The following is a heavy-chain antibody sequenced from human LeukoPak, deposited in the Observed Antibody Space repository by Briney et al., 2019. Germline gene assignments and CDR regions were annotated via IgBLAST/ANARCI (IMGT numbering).Heavy chain of an antibody. CDR2: IYYSGST. J-gene: IGHJ4*02. Sequence: SETLSLTCTVPGGSISSYYWSWIRQPPGKGLEWIGYIYYSGSTNYNPSLKSRVTISVDTSKNQFSLKLSSVTAADTAVYYCARAGIVVVPAAIPFDYWGQGTLVTVSS. CDR1: GGSISSYY. V-gene: IGHV4-59*01. D-gene: IGHD2-2*01. CDR3: ARAGIVVVPAAIPFDY.